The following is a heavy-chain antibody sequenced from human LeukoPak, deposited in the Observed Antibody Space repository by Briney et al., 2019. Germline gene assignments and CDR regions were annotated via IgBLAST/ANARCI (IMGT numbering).Heavy chain of an antibody. CDR2: ISSSSSYI. CDR3: AKDSGSYTPDY. CDR1: GFTFSSYS. V-gene: IGHV3-21*04. Sequence: GGSLRLSCAASGFTFSSYSMNWVRQAPGKGLEWVSSISSSSSYIYYADSVKGRFTISRDNSKNTLYLQMNSLRAEDTAVYYCAKDSGSYTPDYWGQGTLVTVSS. J-gene: IGHJ4*02. D-gene: IGHD1-26*01.